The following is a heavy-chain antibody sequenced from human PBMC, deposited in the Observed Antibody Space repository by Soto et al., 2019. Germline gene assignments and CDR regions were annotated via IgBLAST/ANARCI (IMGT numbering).Heavy chain of an antibody. CDR3: AINMFRNSYNWFDP. J-gene: IGHJ5*02. Sequence: GGSLRLSCAASGFTFISYAMHWVLQAPGKGLEWVAVISYDGSNKYYADSVKGRFTISRDNSKNTLYLQMNSLRAEDTAVYYCAINMFRNSYNWFDPWGQGTLVTVSS. V-gene: IGHV3-30-3*01. CDR2: ISYDGSNK. CDR1: GFTFISYA. D-gene: IGHD3-10*01.